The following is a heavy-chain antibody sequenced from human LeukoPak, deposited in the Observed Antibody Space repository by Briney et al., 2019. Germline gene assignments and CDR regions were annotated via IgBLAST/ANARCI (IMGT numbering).Heavy chain of an antibody. V-gene: IGHV3-7*01. Sequence: GGSLRLSCAASGFIFGTYWMSWVRQAPGKGLEWVTSIKQDGGEQFYVDSVKGRFTISRDHAKNSLFLQMNSLRPEDTAVYYCAREWHATFDYWGQGTLVTVSS. CDR2: IKQDGGEQ. D-gene: IGHD1-26*01. CDR1: GFIFGTYW. J-gene: IGHJ4*02. CDR3: AREWHATFDY.